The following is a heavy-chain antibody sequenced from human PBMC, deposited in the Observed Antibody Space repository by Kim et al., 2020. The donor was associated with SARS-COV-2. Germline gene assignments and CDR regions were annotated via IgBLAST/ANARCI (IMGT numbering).Heavy chain of an antibody. CDR3: ARGSDQYFDWSYGYNWFDP. Sequence: ASVKVSCKASGYTFTSYGISWVRQAPGQGLEWMGWISAYNGNTNYAQKLQGRVTMTTDTSTSTAYMELRSLRSDDTAVYYCARGSDQYFDWSYGYNWFDPWGQGTLVTVSS. J-gene: IGHJ5*02. V-gene: IGHV1-18*04. CDR2: ISAYNGNT. D-gene: IGHD3-9*01. CDR1: GYTFTSYG.